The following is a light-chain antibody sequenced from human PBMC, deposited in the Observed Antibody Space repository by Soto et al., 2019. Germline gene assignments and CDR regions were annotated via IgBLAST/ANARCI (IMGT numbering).Light chain of an antibody. CDR2: DVN. J-gene: IGLJ3*02. Sequence: QSVLTQPASVSGSPGQSITISCTGTSGDVGGSNSVSWYQHHPGKAPKLMIYDVNNRPSGVSNRFSGSKSGNTASLTISGLQPDDEADYYCSSYTSISTLVFGAGTKVTVL. V-gene: IGLV2-14*01. CDR3: SSYTSISTLV. CDR1: SGDVGGSNS.